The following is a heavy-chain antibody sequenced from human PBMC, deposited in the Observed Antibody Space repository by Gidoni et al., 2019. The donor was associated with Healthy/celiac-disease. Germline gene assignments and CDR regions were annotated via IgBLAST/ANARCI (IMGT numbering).Heavy chain of an antibody. CDR1: GGTFSSSP. CDR3: ARDNYDSSGYLN. Sequence: QVQLVQSGAEVKKPGSSVTVSCKASGGTFSSSPISWVRQAPGQGLEWMGGIIPIFGTANYAQKFQGRVTITADKSTSTAYMELSSLRSEDTAVYYCARDNYDSSGYLNWGQGTLVTVSS. D-gene: IGHD3-22*01. J-gene: IGHJ4*02. V-gene: IGHV1-69*06. CDR2: IIPIFGTA.